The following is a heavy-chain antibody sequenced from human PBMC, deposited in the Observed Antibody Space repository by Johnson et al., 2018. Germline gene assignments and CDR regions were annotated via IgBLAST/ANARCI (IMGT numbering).Heavy chain of an antibody. Sequence: VQLVESGGGVVLPGRSLRLSCAASGFTFNSHGMHWVRQAPGKGLEWVALIWYDGSNRYYADSVKGRFTISRDNSKNTLYIQMTSLRVEDTAVYFCARDRAAVATNFDYWGQGTLVTVSS. CDR2: IWYDGSNR. V-gene: IGHV3-33*01. D-gene: IGHD5-12*01. CDR1: GFTFNSHG. CDR3: ARDRAAVATNFDY. J-gene: IGHJ4*02.